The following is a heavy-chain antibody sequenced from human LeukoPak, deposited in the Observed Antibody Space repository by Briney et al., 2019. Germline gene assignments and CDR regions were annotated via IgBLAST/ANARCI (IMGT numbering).Heavy chain of an antibody. J-gene: IGHJ5*02. D-gene: IGHD2-15*01. CDR3: ARAYCSGGSCYGNWFDP. V-gene: IGHV4-61*02. CDR1: GGSISSGSYY. CDR2: IYTSGST. Sequence: SETLSLTCTVSGGSISSGSYYWSWIRQPAGKGLEWIGRIYTSGSTNYNPSLKSRVTISVDTSKNQFSLKLSSVTAADTAVYYCARAYCSGGSCYGNWFDPWGQGTLVTVSS.